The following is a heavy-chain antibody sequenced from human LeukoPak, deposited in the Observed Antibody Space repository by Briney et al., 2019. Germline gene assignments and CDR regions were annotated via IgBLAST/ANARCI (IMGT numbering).Heavy chain of an antibody. V-gene: IGHV3-33*06. CDR2: IWNDGRKQ. CDR3: AKDPLY. J-gene: IGHJ4*02. CDR1: GFTFSSYG. Sequence: PGGSLRLSCAASGFTFSSYGMHWVRQAPGKGLEWVAVIWNDGRKQSYPDSVKGRFTISRDNSKNTLYLQMNSLRAEDTAVYYCAKDPLYGGQGPLVTVSS.